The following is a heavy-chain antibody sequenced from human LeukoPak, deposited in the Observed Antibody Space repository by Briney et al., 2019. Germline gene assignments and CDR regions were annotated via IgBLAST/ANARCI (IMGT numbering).Heavy chain of an antibody. J-gene: IGHJ4*02. CDR3: VRQGTVHFGY. CDR1: GGSIISSTYY. CDR2: IHYSGST. D-gene: IGHD1/OR15-1a*01. V-gene: IGHV4-39*01. Sequence: SETLSLTCSVSGGSIISSTYYWGCIRQPPGKGLEWIGSIHYSGSTYYNPSLKSRVTISVDTSKNQFSLKLSSMTAADTAVYYCVRQGTVHFGYWGQGALVTVSS.